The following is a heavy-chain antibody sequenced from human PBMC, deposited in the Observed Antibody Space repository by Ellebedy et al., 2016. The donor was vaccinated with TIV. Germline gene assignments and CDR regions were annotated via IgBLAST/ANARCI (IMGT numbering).Heavy chain of an antibody. Sequence: AASVKVSCKASGYTFTSHYMHWVRQAPGQGLEWMGVINPSGGSTSYAQKFQGRVTMTRDTSTSTVYMELSSLRSEDTAVYYCAADLRGYFDLWGRGTLVTVSS. CDR1: GYTFTSHY. V-gene: IGHV1-46*01. CDR2: INPSGGST. J-gene: IGHJ2*01. CDR3: AADLRGYFDL.